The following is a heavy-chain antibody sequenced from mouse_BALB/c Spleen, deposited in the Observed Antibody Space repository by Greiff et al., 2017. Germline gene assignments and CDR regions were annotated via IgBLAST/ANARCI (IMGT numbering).Heavy chain of an antibody. J-gene: IGHJ4*01. V-gene: IGHV5-4*02. CDR2: ISDGGSYT. CDR3: ESDKGNYAMDY. Sequence: EVKLMESGGGLVKPGGSLKLSCAASGFTFSDYDMYWVRQTPEKRLEWVGTISDGGSYTYYTDSVKGRFTISRDNAKNNLYLQMSSLKSEDTDMYYCESDKGNYAMDYWGQGTSVTVSS. CDR1: GFTFSDYD. D-gene: IGHD1-3*01.